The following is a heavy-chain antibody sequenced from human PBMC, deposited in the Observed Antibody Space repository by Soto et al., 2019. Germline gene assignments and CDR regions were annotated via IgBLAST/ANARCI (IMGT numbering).Heavy chain of an antibody. D-gene: IGHD3-16*01. Sequence: QVQLQESGPGLVKPSQTLSLTCTVSGGSISSGGYYWSWIRQHPGKGLEWIGYISYSGSTYYNPSLKRRVTISVDTSKNQFSLKLSSVTAADTAVYYCARFIPGAGSDYWGQGTLVTVSS. CDR3: ARFIPGAGSDY. V-gene: IGHV4-31*03. CDR1: GGSISSGGYY. CDR2: ISYSGST. J-gene: IGHJ4*02.